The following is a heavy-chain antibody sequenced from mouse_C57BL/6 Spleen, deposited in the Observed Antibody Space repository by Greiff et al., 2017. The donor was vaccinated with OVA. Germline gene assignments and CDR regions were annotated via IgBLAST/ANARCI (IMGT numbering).Heavy chain of an antibody. D-gene: IGHD2-5*01. J-gene: IGHJ1*03. Sequence: QVHVKQPGAELVKPGASVKLSCKASGYTFTSYWMQWVKQRPGQGLEWIGEIDPSDSYTNYNQKFKGKATLTVDTSSSTAYMQLSSLTSEDSAVYYCARKGYYSNYYWYFDVWGTGTTVTVSS. CDR3: ARKGYYSNYYWYFDV. V-gene: IGHV1-50*01. CDR1: GYTFTSYW. CDR2: IDPSDSYT.